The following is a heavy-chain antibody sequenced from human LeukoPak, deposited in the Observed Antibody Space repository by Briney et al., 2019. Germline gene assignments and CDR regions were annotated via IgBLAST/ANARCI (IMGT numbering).Heavy chain of an antibody. CDR1: RFTFRNYG. V-gene: IGHV3-30*04. Sequence: PGGSLRLSCAASRFTFRNYGMHWVRQAPGKGLGWVAVISSDGTNKDYADSVKGRFSISRDNSKNTVYLQMNRLRGDDTAVYYCARDRSQEFDPWGQGTLVTVSS. CDR2: ISSDGTNK. D-gene: IGHD3-10*01. CDR3: ARDRSQEFDP. J-gene: IGHJ5*02.